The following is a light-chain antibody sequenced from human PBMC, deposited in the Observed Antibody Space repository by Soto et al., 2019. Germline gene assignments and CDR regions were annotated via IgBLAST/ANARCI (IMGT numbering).Light chain of an antibody. CDR2: GNS. CDR3: SSLTTRFTYV. Sequence: QSVLTQPPSVSAAPGQKVTISCSGSSSNIGNNYVSWYQQLPGTAPKLLIYGNSNRPSGVPDRFSGSKSGTSASLAITGLQAEDEADYYCSSLTTRFTYVFGTGTKVTVL. V-gene: IGLV1-40*01. CDR1: SSNIGNNY. J-gene: IGLJ1*01.